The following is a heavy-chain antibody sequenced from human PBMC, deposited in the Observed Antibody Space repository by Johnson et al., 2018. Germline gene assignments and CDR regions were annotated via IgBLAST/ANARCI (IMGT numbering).Heavy chain of an antibody. CDR2: ISWDGGST. J-gene: IGHJ3*02. CDR3: ASKAGQLLYAAFDI. CDR1: GFTFDDYT. D-gene: IGHD2-2*02. V-gene: IGHV3-43*01. Sequence: VQLVQSGGVVVQPGGSLRLSCAASGFTFDDYTMHWVRQAPGKGLEWVSLISWDGGSTYYADSGQGRFTISRENSKNSLYLQMNSQRAEDTAVYYWASKAGQLLYAAFDIWGQGTMVTVSS.